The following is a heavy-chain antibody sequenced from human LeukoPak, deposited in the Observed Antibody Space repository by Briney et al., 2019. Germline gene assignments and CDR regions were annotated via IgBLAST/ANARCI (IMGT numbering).Heavy chain of an antibody. V-gene: IGHV1-2*02. Sequence: ASVKVSCKASGYTFTGYYMHWVRQAPGQGLEWMGWINPNSGGINYAQKFQGRVTMTRDTSISTAYMELSRLRSDDTAVYYCAGGNDDILTGFYSDYWGQGTLVTVSS. CDR1: GYTFTGYY. D-gene: IGHD3-9*01. J-gene: IGHJ4*02. CDR3: AGGNDDILTGFYSDY. CDR2: INPNSGGI.